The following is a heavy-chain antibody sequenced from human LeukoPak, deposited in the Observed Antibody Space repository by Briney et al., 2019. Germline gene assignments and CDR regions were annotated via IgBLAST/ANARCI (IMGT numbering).Heavy chain of an antibody. CDR3: ARDGGWWRFDF. V-gene: IGHV3-7*03. CDR1: AFIFSGHW. D-gene: IGHD2-8*02. CDR2: IKEDGTET. J-gene: IGHJ4*02. Sequence: GGSLRLSCEGSAFIFSGHWMNWVRQTPGQGLEWVASIKEDGTETHYVDSVRGRFTISRDNDKNSLYLQMNNLRAEDTAMYYCARDGGWWRFDFWGQGALVTVSS.